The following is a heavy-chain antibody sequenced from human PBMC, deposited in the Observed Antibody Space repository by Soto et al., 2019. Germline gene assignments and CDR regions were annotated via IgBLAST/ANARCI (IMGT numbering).Heavy chain of an antibody. D-gene: IGHD5-12*01. CDR2: IIPIHGIA. V-gene: IGHV1-69*02. Sequence: SVKVSCKASGGTFSSYTISWVRQAPGQGLERMGRIIPIHGIANYAQKFQGRVTITVDKSTSTAYMELSSLRSEDTALYYCARSYSGYDISLDYWGQGTLVTVSS. CDR3: ARSYSGYDISLDY. J-gene: IGHJ4*02. CDR1: GGTFSSYT.